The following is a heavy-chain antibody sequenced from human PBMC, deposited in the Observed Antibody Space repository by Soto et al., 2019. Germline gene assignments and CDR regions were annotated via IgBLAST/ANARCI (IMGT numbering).Heavy chain of an antibody. Sequence: PSETLSLTCAVYGGSFSCYYWSWIRQPPGKGLEWIGEINHSGSTNYNPSLKSRVTISVDTSKNQFSLKLSSVTAADTAVYYCARRSNSDAFDIWGQGTMVTVSS. CDR2: INHSGST. V-gene: IGHV4-34*01. J-gene: IGHJ3*02. CDR3: ARRSNSDAFDI. D-gene: IGHD1-20*01. CDR1: GGSFSCYY.